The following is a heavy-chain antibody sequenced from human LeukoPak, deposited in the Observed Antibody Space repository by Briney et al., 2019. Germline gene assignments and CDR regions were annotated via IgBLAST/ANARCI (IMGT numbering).Heavy chain of an antibody. CDR2: FDPEDGET. CDR1: GYTLTELS. CDR3: ATCRDGYNLAPTRCYFDY. V-gene: IGHV1-24*01. Sequence: GASVKVSCKVSGYTLTELSMHWVRQAPGKGLEWMGGFDPEDGETIYAQKFQGRVTMTEDTSTDTAYMELNSLKSEDTAVYYCATCRDGYNLAPTRCYFDYWGQGTLVTVSS. D-gene: IGHD5-24*01. J-gene: IGHJ4*02.